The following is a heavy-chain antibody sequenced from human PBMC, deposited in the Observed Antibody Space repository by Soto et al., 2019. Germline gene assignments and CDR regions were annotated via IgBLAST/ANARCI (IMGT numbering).Heavy chain of an antibody. V-gene: IGHV5-10-1*03. CDR2: IDPSESYI. Sequence: EVQLVQSGAEVKKPGESLRISCQGSGYSCTSSWISWVRQMPGEGLEWMGRIDPSESYINYSPSFQGRVTISPDKSMSPAYLQWSSLKASDTAMYYCARRGRSSSFFCDSCGQATLVTVSS. CDR1: GYSCTSSW. D-gene: IGHD6-6*01. CDR3: ARRGRSSSFFCDS. J-gene: IGHJ4*02.